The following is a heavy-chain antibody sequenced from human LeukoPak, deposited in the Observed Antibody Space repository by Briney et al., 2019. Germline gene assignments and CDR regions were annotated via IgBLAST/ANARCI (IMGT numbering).Heavy chain of an antibody. J-gene: IGHJ4*02. V-gene: IGHV3-74*01. CDR3: ARDRDSRGYSHFDY. CDR1: GFTFNTYS. CDR2: IHSDGSTT. Sequence: GGSLRLSCAASGFTFNTYSMNWVRQAPGKGLVWVSRIHSDGSTTNYADLAKGRFTISRDNAKNTLYLQMNSLRAEDTAVYYCARDRDSRGYSHFDYWGQGTLVTVSS. D-gene: IGHD3-22*01.